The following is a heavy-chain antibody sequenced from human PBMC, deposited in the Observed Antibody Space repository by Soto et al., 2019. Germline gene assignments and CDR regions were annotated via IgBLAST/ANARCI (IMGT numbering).Heavy chain of an antibody. V-gene: IGHV3-30*18. D-gene: IGHD6-19*01. J-gene: IGHJ4*02. CDR1: GFTFSSHG. CDR3: AKDEVESGWYGLVDY. CDR2: ISYDGTNK. Sequence: QVQLVESGGGVVQPGRSLRLSCAASGFTFSSHGMHWVRQAPGKGLDWVAVISYDGTNKYYADSVKGRFTISRDNSKNPRYLQVNSLRAEDTAVYYCAKDEVESGWYGLVDYWGQGTLVTVSS.